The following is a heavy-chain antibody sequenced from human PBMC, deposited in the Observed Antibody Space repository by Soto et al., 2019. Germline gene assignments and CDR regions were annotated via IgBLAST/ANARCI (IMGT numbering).Heavy chain of an antibody. CDR2: IFHAGNT. J-gene: IGHJ3*01. D-gene: IGHD2-15*01. CDR3: ARARWYDAFDV. V-gene: IGHV4-38-2*01. CDR1: CFFISSGNY. Sequence: PTETLSLTCAVSCFFISSGNYWGWIRKPPGKGLEWIGSIFHAGNTYHNPSLKSRVTISVDMSKNQLSLKLNSVTAEDTAVYYCARARWYDAFDVWGQGTVVTVSS.